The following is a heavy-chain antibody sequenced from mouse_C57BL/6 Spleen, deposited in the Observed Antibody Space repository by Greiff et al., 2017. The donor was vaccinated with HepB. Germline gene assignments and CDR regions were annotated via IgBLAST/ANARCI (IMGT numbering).Heavy chain of an antibody. J-gene: IGHJ3*01. CDR3: ARSGYYGSSPFFAY. V-gene: IGHV1-82*01. Sequence: VQLQQSGPELVKPGASVKISCKASGYAFSSSWMNWVKQRPGKGLEWIGRIYPGDGDTNYNGKFKGKATLTADKSSSTAYMQLSSLTSEDSAVYFCARSGYYGSSPFFAYWGQGTLVTFSA. D-gene: IGHD1-1*01. CDR2: IYPGDGDT. CDR1: GYAFSSSW.